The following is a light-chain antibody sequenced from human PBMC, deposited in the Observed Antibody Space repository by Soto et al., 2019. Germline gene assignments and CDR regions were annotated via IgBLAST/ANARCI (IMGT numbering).Light chain of an antibody. Sequence: DIQMTQSPSSLSASAGDRVTITCRASQTISTYLNWYQQNPGKAPKLLIYAASNLQSGVPSRFSGSGSGTDFTLTINSLQPEDFATYYCQHSFNLPYTFGQGTKLEIK. J-gene: IGKJ2*01. CDR2: AAS. V-gene: IGKV1-39*01. CDR3: QHSFNLPYT. CDR1: QTISTY.